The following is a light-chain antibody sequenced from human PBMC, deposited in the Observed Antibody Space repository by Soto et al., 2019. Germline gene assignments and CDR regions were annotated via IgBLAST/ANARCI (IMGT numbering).Light chain of an antibody. CDR2: EVS. CDR1: SSDVGGYNY. J-gene: IGLJ1*01. V-gene: IGLV2-14*01. CDR3: SSYTSSSTYV. Sequence: QSVLTQPASVSGSPGQSITISCTGTSSDVGGYNYVSWYQQHPGKAPKFIIYEVSNRPSGVSNRFSGSKSGNTASLTISGLQAEDEADYYCSSYTSSSTYVFGTGTKVT.